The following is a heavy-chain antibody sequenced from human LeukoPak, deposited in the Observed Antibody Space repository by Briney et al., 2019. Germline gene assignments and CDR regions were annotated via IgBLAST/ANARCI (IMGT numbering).Heavy chain of an antibody. CDR1: GFTFINYG. CDR3: ASAYYDFWSGYYGE. CDR2: IGATDTYI. Sequence: GGSLRLSCAASGFTFINYGINWVRQAPGKGLEWVSSIGATDTYIYYAASLKGRFTISRDNAKNSVYLQMNSLRAEDTGVYYCASAYYDFWSGYYGEGGQGTLVTISS. D-gene: IGHD3-3*01. J-gene: IGHJ4*02. V-gene: IGHV3-21*01.